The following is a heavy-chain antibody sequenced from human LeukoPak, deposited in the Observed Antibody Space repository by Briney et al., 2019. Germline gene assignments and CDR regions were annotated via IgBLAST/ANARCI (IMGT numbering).Heavy chain of an antibody. Sequence: SGGSLRLSCAASGFTFSNYATTWVRQAPGKGLEWVSSIKASGDGTYYADSVKGRFTISRDNYRNSLSLQMYSLRADDTAVYYCGRDPNGDYVGAFDFQRWGQGTLVTVSS. CDR2: IKASGDGT. J-gene: IGHJ1*01. CDR3: GRDPNGDYVGAFDFQR. D-gene: IGHD4-17*01. V-gene: IGHV3-23*01. CDR1: GFTFSNYA.